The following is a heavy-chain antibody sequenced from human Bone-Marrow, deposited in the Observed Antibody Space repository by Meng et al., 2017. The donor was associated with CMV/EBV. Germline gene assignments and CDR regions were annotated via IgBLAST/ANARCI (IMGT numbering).Heavy chain of an antibody. Sequence: ESLKISCAASGFTFSSYAMSWVRQAPGKGLEWIGEINHSGSTNYNPSLKSRVTISVDTSKNQFSLKLSSVTAADTAVYYCARGFFINVVVVLYYFDYWGQGTLVTFSS. CDR2: INHSGST. V-gene: IGHV4-34*01. CDR3: ARGFFINVVVVLYYFDY. D-gene: IGHD3-22*01. CDR1: GFTFSSYA. J-gene: IGHJ4*02.